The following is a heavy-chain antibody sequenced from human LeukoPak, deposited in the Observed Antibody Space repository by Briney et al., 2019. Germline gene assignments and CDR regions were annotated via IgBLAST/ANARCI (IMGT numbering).Heavy chain of an antibody. Sequence: ASVKVSCKASGYTFTGYYMHRVRQAPGQGLEWMGWINPNSGGTNYAQKFQGRVTMTRDTSISTAYMELSRLRSDDTAVYYCARDHDWNPQHFDYWGQGTPVTVSS. D-gene: IGHD1-1*01. CDR2: INPNSGGT. CDR1: GYTFTGYY. V-gene: IGHV1-2*02. CDR3: ARDHDWNPQHFDY. J-gene: IGHJ4*02.